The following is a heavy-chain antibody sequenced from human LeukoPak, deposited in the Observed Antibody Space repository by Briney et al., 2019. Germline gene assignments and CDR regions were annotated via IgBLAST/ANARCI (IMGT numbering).Heavy chain of an antibody. J-gene: IGHJ4*02. Sequence: GGSLRLSCAASGFTFSNYAMTWVHQAPGRGLEWISTITRFTGTTYYADSVKGRFTISRGDSNNTLYLQMNNLRAGDTAVHYCARDTRLMYYFDFWGQGALVTVSS. CDR1: GFTFSNYA. CDR3: ARDTRLMYYFDF. V-gene: IGHV3-23*01. CDR2: ITRFTGTT. D-gene: IGHD2-2*01.